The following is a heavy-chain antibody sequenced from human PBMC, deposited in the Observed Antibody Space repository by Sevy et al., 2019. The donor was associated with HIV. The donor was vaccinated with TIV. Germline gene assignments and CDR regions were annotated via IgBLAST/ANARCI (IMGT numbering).Heavy chain of an antibody. CDR1: GFTFSAYA. V-gene: IGHV3-30*04. Sequence: GGSLRLSCAASGFTFSAYAMHWVRQAPGKGLEWVTLISYDGRNKYYADSVKGRFTISRDNSKNTLFLQMNTLRPEDTAVYYCAGAGTYYDSSGSRRNDAFDIWGQGTMVTVSS. D-gene: IGHD3-22*01. J-gene: IGHJ3*02. CDR2: ISYDGRNK. CDR3: AGAGTYYDSSGSRRNDAFDI.